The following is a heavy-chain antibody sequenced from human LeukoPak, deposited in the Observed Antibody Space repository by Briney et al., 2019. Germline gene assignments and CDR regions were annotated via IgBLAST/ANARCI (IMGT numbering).Heavy chain of an antibody. Sequence: SVKVSCKASGGTFSSYAISWVRQAPGQGLEWMGRIIPILGVANYAQKFQGRVTITADKSTSTAYMELSSLRSEDTAVYYCARASTVGATQYYYYYGMDVWGQGTTVTVSS. D-gene: IGHD1-26*01. CDR3: ARASTVGATQYYYYYGMDV. J-gene: IGHJ6*02. CDR2: IIPILGVA. V-gene: IGHV1-69*04. CDR1: GGTFSSYA.